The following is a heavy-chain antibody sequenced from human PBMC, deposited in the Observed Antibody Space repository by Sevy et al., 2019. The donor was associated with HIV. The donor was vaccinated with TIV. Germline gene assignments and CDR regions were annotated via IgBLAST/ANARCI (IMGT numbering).Heavy chain of an antibody. Sequence: GGSLRLSCAASGFTFSSYAMTWVRQAPGKGLEWVSAISGSGGRTYYADSVKGRFTISRDNSKNTLYLQMNSLRDEDTAVYYCAKSNVDYDFWSGYYPDYWGQGTLVTVSS. D-gene: IGHD3-3*01. CDR3: AKSNVDYDFWSGYYPDY. V-gene: IGHV3-23*01. J-gene: IGHJ4*02. CDR2: ISGSGGRT. CDR1: GFTFSSYA.